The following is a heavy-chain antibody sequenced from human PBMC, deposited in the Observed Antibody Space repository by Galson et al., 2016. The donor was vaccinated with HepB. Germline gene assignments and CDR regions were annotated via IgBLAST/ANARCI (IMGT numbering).Heavy chain of an antibody. J-gene: IGHJ5*02. Sequence: SLRLSCAASGFTFSSYWMHWVRQAPGEGLVWVSRISSDGSSTSYADSVKGRFTISRDNAKNTPYLQMNSLRAEDTAVYYCARDLMSPYNWFDPWGQGALVTVSS. CDR3: ARDLMSPYNWFDP. V-gene: IGHV3-74*01. CDR1: GFTFSSYW. CDR2: ISSDGSST.